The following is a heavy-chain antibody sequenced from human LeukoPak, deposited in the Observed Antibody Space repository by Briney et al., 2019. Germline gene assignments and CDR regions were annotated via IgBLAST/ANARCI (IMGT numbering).Heavy chain of an antibody. CDR2: ISSSGSTI. Sequence: GGSLRLSCAASGFTFSDYYMSWIRQAPGKGLEWVSYISSSGSTIYYADSVKGRFTISRDNAKNSLYLQMNSLRAEDTAVYYCARDRDYDILTGYYRLEAFDIWGQGTMVTVSS. D-gene: IGHD3-9*01. J-gene: IGHJ3*02. V-gene: IGHV3-11*04. CDR3: ARDRDYDILTGYYRLEAFDI. CDR1: GFTFSDYY.